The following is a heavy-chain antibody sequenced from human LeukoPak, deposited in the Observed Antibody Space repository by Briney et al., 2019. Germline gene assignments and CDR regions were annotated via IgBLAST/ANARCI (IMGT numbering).Heavy chain of an antibody. CDR3: ARRTTSSAFDI. CDR1: GFTFDDYG. J-gene: IGHJ3*02. Sequence: GGSLRLSCAASGFTFDDYGMSWVRQAPGKGLEWVSGIRSGGSTYYADSVKGRFTISRDNSKNTLYLQMNSLRAEDTAVYYCARRTTSSAFDIWGQGTMVTVSS. CDR2: IRSGGST. V-gene: IGHV3-20*04. D-gene: IGHD4-11*01.